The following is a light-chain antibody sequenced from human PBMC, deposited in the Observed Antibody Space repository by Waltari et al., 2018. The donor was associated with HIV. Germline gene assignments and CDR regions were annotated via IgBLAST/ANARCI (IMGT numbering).Light chain of an antibody. V-gene: IGLV3-25*03. CDR1: VLAKQY. Sequence: SYELTQPPSVSVSPGQTARIPCSGDVLAKQYAYWYQQKPGQAPVLVIFKDTERPSGSPGRFSGSSSGTTVTLTISGVQPDDEADYYCQSADTSYTSRVFGIGTKVTVL. CDR2: KDT. CDR3: QSADTSYTSRV. J-gene: IGLJ1*01.